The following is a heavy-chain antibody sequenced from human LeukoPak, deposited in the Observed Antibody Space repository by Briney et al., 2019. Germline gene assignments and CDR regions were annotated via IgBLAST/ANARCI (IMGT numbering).Heavy chain of an antibody. Sequence: GGSLRLSCAASGFTFSSYSMNWVRQAPGKGLEWVSYISSSSSTIYYADSVKGRFTISRDNSKNTLYLQMNSLRAEDTAVYYCARGPFVVVPAAMPLPFDYWGQGTLVTVSS. J-gene: IGHJ4*02. CDR3: ARGPFVVVPAAMPLPFDY. CDR1: GFTFSSYS. V-gene: IGHV3-48*01. D-gene: IGHD2-2*01. CDR2: ISSSSSTI.